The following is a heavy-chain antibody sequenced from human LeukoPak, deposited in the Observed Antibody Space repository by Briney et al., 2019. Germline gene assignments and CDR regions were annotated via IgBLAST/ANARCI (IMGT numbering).Heavy chain of an antibody. V-gene: IGHV4-34*01. J-gene: IGHJ3*02. CDR1: GGSFSGYY. CDR3: ARVRATGAFDI. CDR2: INHSGST. Sequence: SETLSLTCAVYGGSFSGYYWTWIRQPPGKGLEWIGEINHSGSTNYNPSLKSRVTISVDTSKNQFSLKLSSVTAADTAVYYCARVRATGAFDIWGQGTMVTVSS. D-gene: IGHD1-26*01.